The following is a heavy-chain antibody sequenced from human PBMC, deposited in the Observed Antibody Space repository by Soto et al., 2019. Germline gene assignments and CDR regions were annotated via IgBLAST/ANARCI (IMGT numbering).Heavy chain of an antibody. V-gene: IGHV1-2*02. CDR3: VRDPIGGGAPYYFDF. CDR2: INTDSGDT. Sequence: QVQLVQSGAEVRKPGGSVKVSCKASGYTFSAYYMYWVRQTPRHGLEWMGGINTDSGDTHYAQKFQGRVTMTRDTSIGTAYMELTSLTSDDTAVYYCVRDPIGGGAPYYFDFWGRGTLVTVSS. D-gene: IGHD3-16*01. CDR1: GYTFSAYY. J-gene: IGHJ4*02.